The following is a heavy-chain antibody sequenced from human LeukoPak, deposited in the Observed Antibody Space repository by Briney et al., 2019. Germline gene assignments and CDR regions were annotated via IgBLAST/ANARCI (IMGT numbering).Heavy chain of an antibody. CDR3: ARANYYGSGSKYFDY. Sequence: SETLSLTCTVSGGSISSGSYYWSWIRQPAGKGLEWIGRIYTSGSTNYNPSLKSRVTISVATSKNQFSLKLSSVTAADTAVYYCARANYYGSGSKYFDYWGQGTLVTVSS. CDR1: GGSISSGSYY. V-gene: IGHV4-61*02. CDR2: IYTSGST. D-gene: IGHD3-10*01. J-gene: IGHJ4*02.